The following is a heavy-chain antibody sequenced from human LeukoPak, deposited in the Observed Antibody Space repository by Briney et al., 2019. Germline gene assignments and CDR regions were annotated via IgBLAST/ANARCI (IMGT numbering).Heavy chain of an antibody. Sequence: GGSLRLSCAASGFIFSSYWMHWVRQAPGKGLVWVSRINPDGGSETYADFVKDRFTISRDNAKSTLYLQMNSLRTEDTAVYYCAKDQTGDYYGSGSYLDYWGQGTLVTVSS. CDR2: INPDGGSE. D-gene: IGHD3-10*01. CDR3: AKDQTGDYYGSGSYLDY. CDR1: GFIFSSYW. V-gene: IGHV3-74*01. J-gene: IGHJ4*02.